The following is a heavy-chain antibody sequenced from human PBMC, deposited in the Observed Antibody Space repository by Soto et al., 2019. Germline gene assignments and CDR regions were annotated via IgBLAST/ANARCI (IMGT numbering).Heavy chain of an antibody. J-gene: IGHJ4*02. Sequence: QVQLVQSGAEVKKPGASVKVSCQASGYTFTSYGISWVRQTPGQGLEWMGWISAYNGNTYCVEKFQGRVTMTTDTSTSTAYMDLRSLRFDDTAVYFCARDLTNGVASDLWGQGTLVTVSS. CDR2: ISAYNGNT. CDR1: GYTFTSYG. V-gene: IGHV1-18*01. D-gene: IGHD2-8*01. CDR3: ARDLTNGVASDL.